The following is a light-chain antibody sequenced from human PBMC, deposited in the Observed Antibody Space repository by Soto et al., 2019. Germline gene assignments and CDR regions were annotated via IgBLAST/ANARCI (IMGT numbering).Light chain of an antibody. Sequence: EIVLTQSPGTLSLSPGERATLSCRVSQNVDSSYLAWYQHKRGQAPRLLIYAAASRAPGLPDRFSGSGSGTDFTLTINRLEPEDFAVYYCQQYGSSPLTFGQGTKLEI. CDR1: QNVDSSY. CDR2: AAA. CDR3: QQYGSSPLT. V-gene: IGKV3-20*01. J-gene: IGKJ2*01.